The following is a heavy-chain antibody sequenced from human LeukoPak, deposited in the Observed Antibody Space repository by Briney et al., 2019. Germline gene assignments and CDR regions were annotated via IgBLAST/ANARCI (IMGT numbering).Heavy chain of an antibody. V-gene: IGHV3-48*03. D-gene: IGHD1-26*01. Sequence: PGGSLRLSCAASGFTFSSYEMNWVRQAPGKGLEWVSYISSSGSTIYYADSVKGRFTISRDNAKNSLYLQMSSLRAEDTAVYYCARVDVGATSDYWGQGTLVTVSS. CDR3: ARVDVGATSDY. CDR2: ISSSGSTI. J-gene: IGHJ4*02. CDR1: GFTFSSYE.